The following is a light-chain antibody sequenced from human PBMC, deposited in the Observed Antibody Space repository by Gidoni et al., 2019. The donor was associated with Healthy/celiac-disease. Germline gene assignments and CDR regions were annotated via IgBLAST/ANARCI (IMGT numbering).Light chain of an antibody. Sequence: DSQMSKYPASVSASVGDRVTITCRTSQGISSWLAWYQQKPGKAPKLLLYAASSLQSGVPPRFSGSGSGTDFTLTISSLQPEDFATYYCQQANSFPWAFGQGTKVEIK. J-gene: IGKJ1*01. V-gene: IGKV1-12*01. CDR1: QGISSW. CDR2: AAS. CDR3: QQANSFPWA.